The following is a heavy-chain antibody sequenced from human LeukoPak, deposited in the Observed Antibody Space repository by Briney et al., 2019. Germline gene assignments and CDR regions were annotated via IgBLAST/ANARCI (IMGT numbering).Heavy chain of an antibody. V-gene: IGHV3-74*01. CDR2: INSDGSWT. CDR3: ASGYSSGWYYYYYGMDV. D-gene: IGHD6-19*01. CDR1: GNYW. J-gene: IGHJ6*02. Sequence: GGSLRLSCAASGNYWMHWVRQAPGKGLVWVSHINSDGSWTSYADSVKGRFTISRDNSKNTLYLQMNSLRAEDTAVYYCASGYSSGWYYYYYGMDVWGQGTTVTVSS.